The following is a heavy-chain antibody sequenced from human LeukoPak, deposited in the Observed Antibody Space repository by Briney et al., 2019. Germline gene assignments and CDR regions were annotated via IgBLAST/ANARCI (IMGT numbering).Heavy chain of an antibody. J-gene: IGHJ3*02. CDR2: ISGSGGST. V-gene: IGHV3-23*01. CDR1: GFTFSSYA. Sequence: PGGSLRLSCAASGFTFSSYAMSWVRQAPGKGLEWVSAISGSGGSTYYADSVKGRFTISRDNSKNTLYLQMNSLRAEDTAAYYCAKDPGCSSTSCYKDGAFDIWGQGTMVTVSS. D-gene: IGHD2-2*02. CDR3: AKDPGCSSTSCYKDGAFDI.